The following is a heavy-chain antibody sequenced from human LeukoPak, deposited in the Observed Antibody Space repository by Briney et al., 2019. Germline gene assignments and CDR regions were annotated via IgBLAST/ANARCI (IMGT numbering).Heavy chain of an antibody. D-gene: IGHD1-26*01. J-gene: IGHJ3*02. Sequence: GESPKISCKGSGNSFSSDWIGWGRQMPGKGLEWMGIIYPGDSDTRYSPSFQGQITISADKSISTAYLQWISLKASDTAMYYCARLGGSYYNAFDIWGQGTMVTVSS. CDR2: IYPGDSDT. CDR1: GNSFSSDW. CDR3: ARLGGSYYNAFDI. V-gene: IGHV5-51*01.